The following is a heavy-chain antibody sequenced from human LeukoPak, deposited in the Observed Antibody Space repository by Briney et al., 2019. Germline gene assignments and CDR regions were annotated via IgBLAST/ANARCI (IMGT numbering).Heavy chain of an antibody. D-gene: IGHD6-19*01. CDR3: ARVLLAVAGTARSSWFDP. J-gene: IGHJ5*02. CDR2: INPNSGGT. V-gene: IGHV1-2*02. CDR1: GYTFTGYY. Sequence: ASVKVSCKASGYTFTGYYMHWVRQAPGQGLEWMGWINPNSGGTNYAQKFQGRVTMTRDTSISTAYMELSRLRSEDTAVYYCARVLLAVAGTARSSWFDPSGQGTLVTVSS.